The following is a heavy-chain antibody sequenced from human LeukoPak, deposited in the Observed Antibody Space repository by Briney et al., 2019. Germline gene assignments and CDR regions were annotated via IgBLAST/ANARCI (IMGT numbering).Heavy chain of an antibody. Sequence: SETLSLTCTVSGGSISSYYWSWIRQPAGKGLEWIGRIYTSGSTNYNPSLKSRVTMSVDTSKNQFSLKLSSVTAADTAVYYCARESSSNYDFWSGYPENWGQGTLVTVSS. J-gene: IGHJ4*02. CDR2: IYTSGST. D-gene: IGHD3-3*01. CDR3: ARESSSNYDFWSGYPEN. CDR1: GGSISSYY. V-gene: IGHV4-4*07.